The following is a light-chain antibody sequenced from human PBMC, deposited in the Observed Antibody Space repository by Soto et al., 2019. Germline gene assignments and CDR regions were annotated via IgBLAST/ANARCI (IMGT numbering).Light chain of an antibody. CDR2: EVS. J-gene: IGLJ1*01. V-gene: IGLV2-14*01. CDR1: SSDIGDYNY. CDR3: RSFTTSSPYV. Sequence: QSVLTQPASVSGSPGQSITISCTGTSSDIGDYNYVSWYQQYPGKAPKLMIYEVSHRPSGVSNRFSGSKSGNTASLTISGLQAEDEADYYCRSFTTSSPYVFGTGTKVTVL.